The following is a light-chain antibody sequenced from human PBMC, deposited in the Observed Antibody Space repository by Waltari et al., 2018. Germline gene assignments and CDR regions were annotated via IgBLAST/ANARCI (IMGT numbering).Light chain of an antibody. CDR1: RSNSNS. J-gene: IGKJ2*01. CDR3: QQYFFAPYT. CDR2: VAS. V-gene: IGKV1-NL1*01. Sequence: YRQSRSNSNSITWYQQKPGKGPKHLLSVASCWKSGVPTMFTGSAAGTDYNLTISSLQPRDFATYCCQQYFFAPYTFGQGTKLEI.